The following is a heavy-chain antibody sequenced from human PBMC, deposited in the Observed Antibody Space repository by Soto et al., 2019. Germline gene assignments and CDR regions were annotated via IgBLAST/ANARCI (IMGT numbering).Heavy chain of an antibody. J-gene: IGHJ5*02. D-gene: IGHD2-2*02. V-gene: IGHV4-34*01. CDR3: ARGLRYCSITSCYKLPWRWFDP. CDR2: INHSGST. Sequence: QVPLQQWGAGLLKPSETLSLTCAVYGGSFSGYYWSWIRQPPGKGLEWIGEINHSGSTNYNPSLKSRVPISVDTSKDQFTLELSCVTAADTAVYYCARGLRYCSITSCYKLPWRWFDPWGQGTLVTVSS. CDR1: GGSFSGYY.